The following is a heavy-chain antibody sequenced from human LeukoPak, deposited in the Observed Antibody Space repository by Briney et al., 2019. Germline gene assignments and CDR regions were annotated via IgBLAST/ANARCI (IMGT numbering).Heavy chain of an antibody. V-gene: IGHV3-7*01. D-gene: IGHD4-23*01. Sequence: PRGSLRLSCVGSGSTFNGHWLTWVRQAPGRGLEWVASIKEDGRQTHYVDSVKGRFIISRDNSKKSLYLQMNSLRIEDTAVYYCAREWYDYGGDSEGYWGQGTLVTVSS. CDR3: AREWYDYGGDSEGY. CDR2: IKEDGRQT. CDR1: GSTFNGHW. J-gene: IGHJ4*02.